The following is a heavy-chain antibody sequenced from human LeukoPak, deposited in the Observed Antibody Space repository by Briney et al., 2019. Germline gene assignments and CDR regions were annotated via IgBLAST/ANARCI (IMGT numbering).Heavy chain of an antibody. CDR2: ISAYNGNT. J-gene: IGHJ6*02. D-gene: IGHD5-18*01. CDR3: ARDDSYGYYYYYGMDV. V-gene: IGHV1-18*01. CDR1: GYTFTSYG. Sequence: ASVKVSCKASGYTFTSYGISWVRQAPGQGLEWMGWISAYNGNTNYAQKLQGRVTMTTDTSTSTAYMELRSLRSDDTAVYYCARDDSYGYYYYYGMDVWAKGPRSPSP.